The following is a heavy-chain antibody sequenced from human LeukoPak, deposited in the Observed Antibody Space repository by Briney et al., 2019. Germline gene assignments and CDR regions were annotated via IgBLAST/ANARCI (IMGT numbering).Heavy chain of an antibody. CDR2: ISGSGGST. D-gene: IGHD1-26*01. Sequence: GGSLRLSCAASGFTFSSYAMSWVRQAPGKGLEWVSAISGSGGSTHYADFVKGRFTISRDNSKNTLYLQMNSLRAEDTAIYYCVREVPRFDYWGQGTLVTVSS. CDR3: VREVPRFDY. V-gene: IGHV3-23*01. J-gene: IGHJ4*02. CDR1: GFTFSSYA.